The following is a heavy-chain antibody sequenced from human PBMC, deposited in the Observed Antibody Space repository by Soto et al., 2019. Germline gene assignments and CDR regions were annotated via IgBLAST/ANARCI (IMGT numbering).Heavy chain of an antibody. Sequence: QGQLQESGPGLVKPSGTLSLTCAVSSGYISSRNGWSWVRQPPGKGLEWIGEIYHSGSTNYNPSLKSRVTISVDKSKNQFSLKLSSVTAADTAVYYCARGPDRVVAATSWGQGTLVAVSS. V-gene: IGHV4-4*02. J-gene: IGHJ5*02. D-gene: IGHD2-15*01. CDR3: ARGPDRVVAATS. CDR1: SGYISSRNG. CDR2: IYHSGST.